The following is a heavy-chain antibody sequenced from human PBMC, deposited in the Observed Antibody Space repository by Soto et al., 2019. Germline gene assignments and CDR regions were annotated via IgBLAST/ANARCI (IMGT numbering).Heavy chain of an antibody. Sequence: EVQVVDSGGGLVQPGGTLRLSCVGSGFTFSISWMTWVRQAPGKGLEWVANIKPDGSDKYYVASVKGGFTISRDNAKNSLYLQMNTLRADDTAVYYCARGGSWYNDYWGQGTLVTVSS. V-gene: IGHV3-7*04. CDR1: GFTFSISW. CDR2: IKPDGSDK. J-gene: IGHJ4*02. D-gene: IGHD6-13*01. CDR3: ARGGSWYNDY.